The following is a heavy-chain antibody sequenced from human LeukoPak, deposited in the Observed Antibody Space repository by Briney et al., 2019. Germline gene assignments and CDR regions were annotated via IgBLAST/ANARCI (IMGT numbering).Heavy chain of an antibody. Sequence: SETLSLTCSVSGGSISSYYWSWIRQPPGKGLEWIGYIYYSGSTNYNPSLESRVTISIDTSKNRFSLKLSSVTAADTAVYYCARDHSSGWYRYFDYWGQGTLVTVSS. CDR2: IYYSGST. V-gene: IGHV4-59*01. D-gene: IGHD6-19*01. J-gene: IGHJ4*02. CDR3: ARDHSSGWYRYFDY. CDR1: GGSISSYY.